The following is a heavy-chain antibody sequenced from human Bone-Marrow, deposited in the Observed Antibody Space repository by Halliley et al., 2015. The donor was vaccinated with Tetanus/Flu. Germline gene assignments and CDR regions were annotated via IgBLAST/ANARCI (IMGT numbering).Heavy chain of an antibody. D-gene: IGHD2-15*01. CDR3: TTDPAS. J-gene: IGHJ1*01. CDR2: IKTKAEGETI. V-gene: IGHV3-15*05. CDR1: GFTFTNPW. Sequence: SLRLSCVASGFTFTNPWMSWVRQAPGKGLEWVGRIKTKAEGETIEYAAVVRGRFTISRDDSRNTLFLQMNSLKTEDTAVYYCTTDPASWGQGTLVTVSS.